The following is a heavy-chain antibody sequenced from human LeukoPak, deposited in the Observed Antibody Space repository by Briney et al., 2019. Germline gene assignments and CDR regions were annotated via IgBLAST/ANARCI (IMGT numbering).Heavy chain of an antibody. V-gene: IGHV3-23*01. CDR3: TKDLYFYDSSGYYYENYFDY. Sequence: GGSLRLSCAASGFTFSSYAMSWVRQAPGQGLEWVSAISGSGGSTYYADSVKGRFTISRDNSKNTLYLQMNRLRAEDTAVYYCTKDLYFYDSSGYYYENYFDYCGQGALVTLSS. CDR1: GFTFSSYA. CDR2: ISGSGGST. J-gene: IGHJ4*02. D-gene: IGHD3-22*01.